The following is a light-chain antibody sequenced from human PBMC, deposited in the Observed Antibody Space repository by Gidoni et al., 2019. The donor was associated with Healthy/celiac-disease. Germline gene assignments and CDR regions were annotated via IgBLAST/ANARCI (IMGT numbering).Light chain of an antibody. CDR1: QDIRNY. CDR3: QQYDNLPT. J-gene: IGKJ4*01. Sequence: DIQMTQSPSSLSESVGDRVTITCQASQDIRNYLNWYQQKPGKAPKLLIYDASNLETGVPSRFSGSGSGTDFTFTISSLQPEDIATYYCQQYDNLPTFGGGTKVEIK. V-gene: IGKV1-33*01. CDR2: DAS.